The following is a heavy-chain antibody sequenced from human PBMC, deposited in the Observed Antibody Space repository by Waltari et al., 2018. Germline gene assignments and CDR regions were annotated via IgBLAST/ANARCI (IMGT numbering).Heavy chain of an antibody. V-gene: IGHV5-51*03. CDR1: GYNFSRHW. CDR2: IYPGDSET. J-gene: IGHJ4*02. D-gene: IGHD3-10*01. CDR3: AKRGGTDFYFDY. Sequence: EVRLVQSGAEVREPGESLKISCQSSGYNFSRHWIAWERQMPGKGLEWMGVIYPGDSETRYNPSFQGQVTFSVDNSINSAYLQWDSLKASDTAIYYCAKRGGTDFYFDYWGQGTLVTVSS.